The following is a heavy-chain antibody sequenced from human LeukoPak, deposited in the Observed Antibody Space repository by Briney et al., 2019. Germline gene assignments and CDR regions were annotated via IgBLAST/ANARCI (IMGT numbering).Heavy chain of an antibody. Sequence: GGSLRLSCAASGFTFSSYLMHWVRQAPGKGLEYVSLISTNGGSTYYANSVRGRFTISRDNSKNTLYLQMGSLRAEDMAVYYCAREVDGGSYRSRYFDYWGQGTLVTVSS. D-gene: IGHD1-26*01. V-gene: IGHV3-64*01. J-gene: IGHJ4*02. CDR3: AREVDGGSYRSRYFDY. CDR1: GFTFSSYL. CDR2: ISTNGGST.